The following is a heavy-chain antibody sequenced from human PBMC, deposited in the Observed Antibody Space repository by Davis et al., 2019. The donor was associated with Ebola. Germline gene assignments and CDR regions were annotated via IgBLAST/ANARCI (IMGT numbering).Heavy chain of an antibody. Sequence: PGGSLRLSCAASRFTFSDYYMSWIRQAPGKGLEWVSYISSSSSYTNYADSVKGRFTISRDNAKNTLYLQMNSLRAEDTAIYYCARGAYGDYIVKAFDIWGQGTKVTVSS. CDR3: ARGAYGDYIVKAFDI. J-gene: IGHJ3*02. D-gene: IGHD4-17*01. CDR1: RFTFSDYY. V-gene: IGHV3-11*06. CDR2: ISSSSSYT.